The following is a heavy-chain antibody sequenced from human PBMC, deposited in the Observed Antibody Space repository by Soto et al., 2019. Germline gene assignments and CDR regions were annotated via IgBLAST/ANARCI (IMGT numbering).Heavy chain of an antibody. CDR2: ISAYNGNT. V-gene: IGHV1-18*01. J-gene: IGHJ4*02. CDR3: ARVYYDILTGYFSTYFDY. D-gene: IGHD3-9*01. Sequence: ISWVRQAPGQGLEWMGWISAYNGNTNYAQKLQGRVTMTTDTSTSTAYMELRSLRSDDTAVYYCARVYYDILTGYFSTYFDYWGQGTRVTVSS.